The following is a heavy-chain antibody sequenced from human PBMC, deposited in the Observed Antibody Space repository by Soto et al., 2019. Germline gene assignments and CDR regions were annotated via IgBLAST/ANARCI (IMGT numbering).Heavy chain of an antibody. V-gene: IGHV4-39*01. J-gene: IGHJ3*02. CDR3: ARHGGAAAGGDAFDI. CDR1: GGSISSSSYY. Sequence: PSETLSLTCTVSGGSISSSSYYWGWIRQPPGKGLEWIGSIYYSGSTYYNPSLKSRVTISVDTSKTQFSLKLSSVTAADTAVYYRARHGGAAAGGDAFDIWGQGTMVTVSS. D-gene: IGHD6-13*01. CDR2: IYYSGST.